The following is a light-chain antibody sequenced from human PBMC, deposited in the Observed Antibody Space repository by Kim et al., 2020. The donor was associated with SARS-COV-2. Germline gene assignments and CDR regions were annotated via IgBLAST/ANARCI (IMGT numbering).Light chain of an antibody. CDR3: QQYGSSPWT. V-gene: IGKV3-20*01. CDR2: GAS. CDR1: QSVSSSY. Sequence: EIVLTQSPGTLSLSPGERVTLSCRASQSVSSSYLAWYQQKPGQAPRLLIYGASSRATGIPDRFSGSGSGTDFTITISRLEPEDFAVYYCQQYGSSPWTFGQGTKVDIK. J-gene: IGKJ1*01.